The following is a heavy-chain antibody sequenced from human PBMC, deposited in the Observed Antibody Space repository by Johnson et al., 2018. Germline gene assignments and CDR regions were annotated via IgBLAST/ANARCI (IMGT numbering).Heavy chain of an antibody. D-gene: IGHD1-26*01. V-gene: IGHV3-9*01. Sequence: VQLVQSGGGLVQPGRSLRLSCAASGFTFDDYAMHWVRQAPGKGLEWVSGISWNSGSIGYADSVKGRFTISRDNAKNSLYLQMNSLRAEDTALYSCAKGHGRYYYYYGMDVWGQGTTVTVS. CDR3: AKGHGRYYYYYGMDV. CDR1: GFTFDDYA. CDR2: ISWNSGSI. J-gene: IGHJ6*02.